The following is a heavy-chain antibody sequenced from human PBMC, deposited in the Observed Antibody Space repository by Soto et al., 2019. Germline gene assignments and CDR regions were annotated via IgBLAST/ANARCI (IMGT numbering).Heavy chain of an antibody. CDR2: IYPGDSDT. CDR1: GYSFTSYW. D-gene: IGHD3-3*01. CDR3: ARQPKSGYYGPTAKIRPYYYYYGMDV. J-gene: IGHJ6*02. Sequence: GESLKISCKGSGYSFTSYWIGWVRQMPGKGLEWMGIIYPGDSDTRYSPSFQGQVTISADKSISTAYLQWSSLKASDTAMYYCARQPKSGYYGPTAKIRPYYYYYGMDVWGQGTTVT. V-gene: IGHV5-51*01.